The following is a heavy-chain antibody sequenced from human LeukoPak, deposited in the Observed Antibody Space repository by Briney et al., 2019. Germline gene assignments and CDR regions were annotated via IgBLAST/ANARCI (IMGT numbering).Heavy chain of an antibody. D-gene: IGHD3-22*01. CDR2: ISGSGGST. V-gene: IGHV3-23*01. J-gene: IGHJ3*02. CDR3: AKETASGYGAFDM. Sequence: PGGSLRLSCAASGFTFSNYAMSWVRQAPGKGLEWVSAISGSGGSTHYADSVKGRFTISRDNYKNMLYLQMNSLRAEDTAVYYCAKETASGYGAFDMWGQGTMVTVFS. CDR1: GFTFSNYA.